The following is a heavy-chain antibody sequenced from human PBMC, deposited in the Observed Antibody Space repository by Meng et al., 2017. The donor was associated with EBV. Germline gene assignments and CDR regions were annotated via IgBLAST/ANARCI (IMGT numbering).Heavy chain of an antibody. CDR2: IIPIFGTA. V-gene: IGHV1-69*06. D-gene: IGHD6-13*01. CDR1: GGTFSIYA. J-gene: IGHJ4*02. CDR3: ARAEIAAAGRLDY. Sequence: QAQLVLSGASVKKPGPSVKVSGKASGGTFSIYAIRWVRQAPGQGLEWMGGIIPIFGTANYAQKFQGRVTITADKSTSTAYMELSSLRSEDTAVYYCARAEIAAAGRLDYWGQGTLVTVSS.